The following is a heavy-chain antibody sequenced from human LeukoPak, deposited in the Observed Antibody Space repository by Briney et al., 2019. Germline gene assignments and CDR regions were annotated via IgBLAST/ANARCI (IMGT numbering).Heavy chain of an antibody. V-gene: IGHV4-59*08. D-gene: IGHD6-19*01. CDR3: ARLASSGWSHCDY. CDR1: GGSISGYY. CDR2: IYYSGSA. J-gene: IGHJ4*02. Sequence: SETLSLTCTVSGGSISGYYWSWIRQPPGKGPEWMGYIYYSGSANYNPSLKSRVTISVDTSKNQFSLKMNSVTAADTAVYYCARLASSGWSHCDYWGQGTLVTVSS.